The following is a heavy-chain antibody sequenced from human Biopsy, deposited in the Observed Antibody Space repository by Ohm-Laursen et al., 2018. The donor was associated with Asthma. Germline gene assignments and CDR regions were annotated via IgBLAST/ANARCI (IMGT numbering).Heavy chain of an antibody. CDR3: ARDGPVGAPSDY. Sequence: SVKVSRKASGYTFTSYYMHWVRQAPGQGLEWMGIINPSGGSTSYAQKLQGRVTMTTDTSTSTAYMELRSLRSDDTAVYYCARDGPVGAPSDYWGQGTLVTVSS. V-gene: IGHV1-46*01. J-gene: IGHJ4*02. CDR2: INPSGGST. D-gene: IGHD1-26*01. CDR1: GYTFTSYY.